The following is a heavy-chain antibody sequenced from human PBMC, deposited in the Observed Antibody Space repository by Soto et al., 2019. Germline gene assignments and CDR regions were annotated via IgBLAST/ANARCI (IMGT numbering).Heavy chain of an antibody. V-gene: IGHV3-23*01. CDR2: ISGSGGST. Sequence: PGGSLRLSCAASGFTFSGYAMNWVRQAPGKGLEWVSAISGSGGSTYYADSVKGRFTISRDNSKNTLYLQLNSLRADDTAVYFCAKSPYSGSPDWFDPWGQGTLVTVSS. J-gene: IGHJ5*02. CDR3: AKSPYSGSPDWFDP. CDR1: GFTFSGYA. D-gene: IGHD1-26*01.